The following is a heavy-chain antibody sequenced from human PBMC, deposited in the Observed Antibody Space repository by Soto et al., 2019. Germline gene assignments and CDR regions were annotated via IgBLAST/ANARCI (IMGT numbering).Heavy chain of an antibody. CDR3: TRRPDDPGVMSGFDI. J-gene: IGHJ3*02. CDR1: EFTFTNYW. CDR2: IYPGDSDT. Sequence: PGESLKISCQGSEFTFTNYWIGWVRQMPGKGLEWMGIIYPGDSDTRYSPSFQGQVTISADKSISTAYLQWSSLKASDTAIYYCTRRPDDPGVMSGFDIWGQGTMVTVSS. D-gene: IGHD3-16*01. V-gene: IGHV5-51*01.